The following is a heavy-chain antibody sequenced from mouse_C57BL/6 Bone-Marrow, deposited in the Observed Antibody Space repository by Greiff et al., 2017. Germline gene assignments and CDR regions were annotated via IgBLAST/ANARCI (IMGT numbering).Heavy chain of an antibody. CDR3: ARGGGGY. V-gene: IGHV5-4*03. CDR1: GFTFSSYA. CDR2: ISDGGSYT. J-gene: IGHJ2*01. Sequence: EVKLMESGGGLVKPGGSLKLSCAASGFTFSSYAMSWVRQTPEKRLEWVATISDGGSYTYYPDNVKGRFTMSRDNAKNNLYLQMSHLKSEDTAMYYCARGGGGYWGQGTTLTVSS.